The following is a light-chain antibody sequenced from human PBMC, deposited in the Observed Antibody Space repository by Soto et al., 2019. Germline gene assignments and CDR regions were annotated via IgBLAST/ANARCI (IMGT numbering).Light chain of an antibody. Sequence: DIQMTQSPSSLSASVGDRVTITCQASHDISNHLNWYQHKPGKAPKLLIYDASNLQTGVPSRYSGSRSETDFTFTVSSLQPEDIAIYYCQQYDSLPLTFGGGTKVEIK. V-gene: IGKV1-33*01. CDR2: DAS. CDR3: QQYDSLPLT. CDR1: HDISNH. J-gene: IGKJ4*01.